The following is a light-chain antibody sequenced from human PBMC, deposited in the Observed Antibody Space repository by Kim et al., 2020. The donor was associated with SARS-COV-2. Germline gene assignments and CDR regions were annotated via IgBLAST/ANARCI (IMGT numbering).Light chain of an antibody. V-gene: IGKV3-15*01. Sequence: ETVMTQSPATLSVSPGERATLSCRASQSVSSNLAWYQQKPGQAPRLLIYGASTRATGIPVRFSGSGSGTEFTLTISSLQSEDFAVYYCQQYNNWPYTFGQGTKLEIK. CDR2: GAS. CDR1: QSVSSN. J-gene: IGKJ2*01. CDR3: QQYNNWPYT.